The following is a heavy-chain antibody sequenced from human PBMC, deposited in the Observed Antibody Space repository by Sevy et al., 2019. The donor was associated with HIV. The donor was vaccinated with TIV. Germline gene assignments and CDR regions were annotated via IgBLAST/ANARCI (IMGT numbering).Heavy chain of an antibody. D-gene: IGHD3-3*01. CDR2: ISYDGTNK. CDR1: GFTFISYD. Sequence: GGSLRLSCAASGFTFISYDIHWVRQAPGKGLEWVAAISYDGTNKYYADSVKGRFTISRDNSKNMLYLQMNSLTAEDTAVYYCAKDLFWSGYHSYSGMDVWGQGTTVTVSS. J-gene: IGHJ6*02. V-gene: IGHV3-30*18. CDR3: AKDLFWSGYHSYSGMDV.